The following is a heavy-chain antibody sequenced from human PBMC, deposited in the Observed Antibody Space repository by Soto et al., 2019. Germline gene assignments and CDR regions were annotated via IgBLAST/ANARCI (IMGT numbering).Heavy chain of an antibody. J-gene: IGHJ4*02. CDR1: GFTFSSYA. CDR2: ISSNGGST. CDR3: AREGSGYDPHFDY. D-gene: IGHD5-12*01. V-gene: IGHV3-64*01. Sequence: GSLRLSCAASGFTFSSYAMHWVRQAPGKGLEYVSAISSNGGSTYYANSVKGRFTISRDNSKNTLYLQMGSLRAEDMAVYYCAREGSGYDPHFDYWGQGTLVTVSS.